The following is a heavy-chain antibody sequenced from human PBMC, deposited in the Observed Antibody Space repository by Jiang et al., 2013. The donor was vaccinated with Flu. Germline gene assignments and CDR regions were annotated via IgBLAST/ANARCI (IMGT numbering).Heavy chain of an antibody. Sequence: TSYWIGWVRQMPGKGLEWMGIIYPGDSDTRYSPSFQGQVTISADKSISTAYLQWSSLKASDTAMYYCARWDSRLSVTFDYWGQGTLVTVSS. CDR2: IYPGDSDT. CDR3: ARWDSRLSVTFDY. CDR1: TSYW. D-gene: IGHD6-13*01. J-gene: IGHJ4*02. V-gene: IGHV5-51*01.